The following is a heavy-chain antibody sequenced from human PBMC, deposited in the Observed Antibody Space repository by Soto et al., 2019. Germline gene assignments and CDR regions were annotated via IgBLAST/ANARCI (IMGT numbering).Heavy chain of an antibody. CDR2: ISGSGGST. D-gene: IGHD5-12*01. J-gene: IGHJ5*02. V-gene: IGHV3-23*01. CDR3: ARSGRDGYNP. Sequence: GGSLRLSCAASGFTFSSCAMSWVRQAPGQGLEWVSAISGSGGSTYYADSVKGRFTISRDNTKNLVYLQMNRLRAEDTAVYYCARSGRDGYNPWGQGTLVTVSS. CDR1: GFTFSSCA.